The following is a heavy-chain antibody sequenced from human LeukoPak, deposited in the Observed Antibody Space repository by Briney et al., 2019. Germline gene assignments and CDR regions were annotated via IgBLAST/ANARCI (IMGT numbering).Heavy chain of an antibody. D-gene: IGHD5-12*01. V-gene: IGHV3-30*03. CDR1: GFTFGSYG. Sequence: GGSLRLSCSASGFTFGSYGMHWVRQAPGKGLEWVGVISYDGSSKFYPDSVEGRFTISKDNPKNTLSLQMNSLRADDSAVYYCARPVYSGYTAFYYGMDVWGQGTTVTVSS. J-gene: IGHJ6*02. CDR2: ISYDGSSK. CDR3: ARPVYSGYTAFYYGMDV.